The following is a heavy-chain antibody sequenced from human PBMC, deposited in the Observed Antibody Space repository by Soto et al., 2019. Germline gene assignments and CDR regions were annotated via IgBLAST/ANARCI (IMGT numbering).Heavy chain of an antibody. Sequence: SKAPSLTSSLSGFSITSGYDWGWIRQPTRQGLEWIGSILHSGTTHLNPSLKSRVTISVDMSKNQFSLKVTSVTAADTAIYYCVIFIYCVNGVCGPRHYIDVWGQGSLVT. CDR2: ILHSGTT. D-gene: IGHD2-8*01. J-gene: IGHJ6*02. CDR1: GFSITSGYD. V-gene: IGHV4-38-2*01. CDR3: VIFIYCVNGVCGPRHYIDV.